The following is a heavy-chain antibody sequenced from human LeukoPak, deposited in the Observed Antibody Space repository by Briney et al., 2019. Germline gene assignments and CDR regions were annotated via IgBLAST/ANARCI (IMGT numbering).Heavy chain of an antibody. D-gene: IGHD7-27*01. J-gene: IGHJ4*02. Sequence: SETLSLTCAIYGGSISSYYWSWIRQPPGKGLEWIGYIYYSGSTNYNPSLKSRVTISVDTSKNQLSLKLSSVTAADTAVYYCASRKLGNDYWGQGTLVTVSS. CDR3: ASRKLGNDY. CDR1: GGSISSYY. V-gene: IGHV4-59*01. CDR2: IYYSGST.